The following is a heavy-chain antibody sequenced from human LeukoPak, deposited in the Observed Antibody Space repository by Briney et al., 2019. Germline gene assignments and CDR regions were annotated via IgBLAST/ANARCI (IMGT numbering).Heavy chain of an antibody. CDR3: ARDWGDGAGYDY. CDR2: TYYRSKWYN. V-gene: IGHV6-1*01. Sequence: SQTLSLTCAISGDSVSKNSVAWNWIRQSLSRGLEWLGRTYYRSKWYNDYAVSVKSRITINPDTSKNQFSLHLKSVTPEDTAVYYCARDWGDGAGYDYWGQGTLVTVSS. CDR1: GDSVSKNSVA. J-gene: IGHJ4*02. D-gene: IGHD3-16*01.